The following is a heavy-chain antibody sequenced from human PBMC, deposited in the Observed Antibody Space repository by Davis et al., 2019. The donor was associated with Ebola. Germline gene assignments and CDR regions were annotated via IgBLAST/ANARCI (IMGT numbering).Heavy chain of an antibody. Sequence: GGSLRLSCAASGFTFSSYWMHWVRQAPGKGLEWVSAISGSGGSTYYADSVKGRFTISRDNAKNSLYLQMNSLRAEDTAVYYCARDLYGDYVFVYYYGMDVWGKGTTVTVSS. D-gene: IGHD4-17*01. CDR1: GFTFSSYW. CDR2: ISGSGGST. CDR3: ARDLYGDYVFVYYYGMDV. J-gene: IGHJ6*04. V-gene: IGHV3-21*04.